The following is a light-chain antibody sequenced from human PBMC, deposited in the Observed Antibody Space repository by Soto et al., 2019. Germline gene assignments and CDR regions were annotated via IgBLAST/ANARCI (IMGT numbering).Light chain of an antibody. CDR3: QQRSNWLGT. CDR2: DAS. V-gene: IGKV3-11*01. Sequence: IVLTQSPATLSLSPGERATLSCRASQSLNTSLAWYQQKPGQAPRILIYDASNRATGVPARFSGSGSGTDFTLTVSSREPEDVAVYYCQQRSNWLGTFGGGTKVEFK. CDR1: QSLNTS. J-gene: IGKJ4*01.